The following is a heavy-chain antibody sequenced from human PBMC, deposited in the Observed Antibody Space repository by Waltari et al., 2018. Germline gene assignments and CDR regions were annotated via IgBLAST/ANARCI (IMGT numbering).Heavy chain of an antibody. CDR2: IKQDGSEK. Sequence: EVQLVESGGGLVQPGGSLRLSCAASGFTFSNYWMSWVRQAPGKGLEWVANIKQDGSEKYYVDSVKGRFSISRDNAKNSLYVQMNSLRSEDTAVYYCARDRERTYYYSSGSNANFDYWGQGILVTVSS. J-gene: IGHJ4*02. V-gene: IGHV3-7*01. CDR3: ARDRERTYYYSSGSNANFDY. CDR1: GFTFSNYW. D-gene: IGHD3-10*01.